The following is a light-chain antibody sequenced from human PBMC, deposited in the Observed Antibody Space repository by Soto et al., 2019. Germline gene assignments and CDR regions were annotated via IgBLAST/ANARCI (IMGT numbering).Light chain of an antibody. CDR2: DAS. CDR1: QSITTW. CDR3: QQYNEYWT. Sequence: DIQMTQSPSTLSASVGDRVVITCRASQSITTWLAWYQQKPAKAPKLLIYDASSLESGVPSRFSGSGSGTEFTLTISSLQPDDFATYYCQQYNEYWTFGQGAKVDIK. J-gene: IGKJ1*01. V-gene: IGKV1-5*01.